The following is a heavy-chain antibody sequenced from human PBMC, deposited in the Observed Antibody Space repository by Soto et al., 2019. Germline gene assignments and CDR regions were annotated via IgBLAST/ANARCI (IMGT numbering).Heavy chain of an antibody. V-gene: IGHV1-69*13. D-gene: IGHD3-3*01. CDR2: IIPIFGTA. J-gene: IGHJ6*02. CDR1: GGTFSSYA. Sequence: ASVKVSCKASGGTFSSYAISWVRQAPGQGLEWMGGIIPIFGTANYAQKFQGRVTITADESTSTAYMELSSLRSEDTAVYYCARSPYDFWSGYSLPYYYYGMDVWGQGTTVTVSS. CDR3: ARSPYDFWSGYSLPYYYYGMDV.